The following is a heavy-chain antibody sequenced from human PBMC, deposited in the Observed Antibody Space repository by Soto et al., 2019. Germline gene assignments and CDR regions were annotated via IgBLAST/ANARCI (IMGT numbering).Heavy chain of an antibody. CDR2: IYFRGNT. D-gene: IGHD3-9*01. J-gene: IGHJ4*02. CDR1: GDSINSDKYY. V-gene: IGHV4-39*01. Sequence: SETLSLTCSVSGDSINSDKYYWGWIRQPPGKGLEWIGSIYFRGNTYYNPSLQTRVTISLDKSKSQFSLKLNSVTAADSAVYFCARLEGLAIISYYFDFWGQGALVTVSS. CDR3: ARLEGLAIISYYFDF.